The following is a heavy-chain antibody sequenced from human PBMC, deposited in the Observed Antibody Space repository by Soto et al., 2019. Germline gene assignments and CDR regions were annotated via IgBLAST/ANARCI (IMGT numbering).Heavy chain of an antibody. CDR3: ARDNSQNYGTPAASSWGHR. Sequence: ASVKVSCKASGFRFSDYFMHWVRQAPGQGLEWMGIINPSGDSRNYAQKFQGRVTITRDTSTSTVYMDLSSLRYEDTAVYYCARDNSQNYGTPAASSWGHRWGEGTPVTVA. V-gene: IGHV1-46*01. J-gene: IGHJ5*02. D-gene: IGHD2-15*01. CDR2: INPSGDSR. CDR1: GFRFSDYF.